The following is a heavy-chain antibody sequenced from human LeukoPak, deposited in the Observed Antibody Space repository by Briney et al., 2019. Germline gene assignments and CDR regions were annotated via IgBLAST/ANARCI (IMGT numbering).Heavy chain of an antibody. Sequence: GGSLRLSCAASGFTFSSYAMSWVRQAPGKGLKWVSGISGSGGSTYYADSVKGRFTISRDNSKNTLYLQMNSLRAEDTAVYYCAKDQVGRLDYWGQGTLVTVSS. V-gene: IGHV3-23*01. CDR3: AKDQVGRLDY. CDR2: ISGSGGST. CDR1: GFTFSSYA. J-gene: IGHJ4*02. D-gene: IGHD1-26*01.